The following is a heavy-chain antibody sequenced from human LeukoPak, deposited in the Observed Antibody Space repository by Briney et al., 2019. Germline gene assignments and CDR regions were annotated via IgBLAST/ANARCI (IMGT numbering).Heavy chain of an antibody. CDR1: GFTFNNYV. CDR2: ISGSGGST. V-gene: IGHV3-23*01. Sequence: GGSLRLSCAASGFTFNNYVMSWVRQAPGKGLEWVSAISGSGGSTYYADSVKGRFTISRDNSKNTLYLQMNSLRAEDTAVYYCAKGSRIAVAGYLDYWGQGTLVTVSS. J-gene: IGHJ4*02. D-gene: IGHD6-19*01. CDR3: AKGSRIAVAGYLDY.